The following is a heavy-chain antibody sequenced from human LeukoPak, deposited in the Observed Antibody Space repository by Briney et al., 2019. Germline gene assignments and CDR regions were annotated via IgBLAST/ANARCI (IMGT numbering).Heavy chain of an antibody. CDR1: GFTFTSYT. CDR2: LSGDGGDT. Sequence: GGSLRLSCAASGFTFTSYTMTWVRQAPGKGLEWVSALSGDGGDTFHADSVRGRFTISRDNSRNTLYLQMNSLRAEDTAVYYCARGTVAGLDYWGQGTLVTVSP. J-gene: IGHJ4*02. CDR3: ARGTVAGLDY. D-gene: IGHD6-19*01. V-gene: IGHV3-23*01.